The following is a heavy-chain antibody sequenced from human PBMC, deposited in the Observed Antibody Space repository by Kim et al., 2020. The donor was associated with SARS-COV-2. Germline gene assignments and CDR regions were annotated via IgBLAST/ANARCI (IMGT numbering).Heavy chain of an antibody. CDR3: ARGGDGGTDY. CDR2: ST. D-gene: IGHD1-1*01. Sequence: STNYNPSLNSRVTISVDTSTNQFSLKLSSVTAADTAVYYCARGGDGGTDYWGQGTLVTVSS. J-gene: IGHJ4*02. V-gene: IGHV4-34*01.